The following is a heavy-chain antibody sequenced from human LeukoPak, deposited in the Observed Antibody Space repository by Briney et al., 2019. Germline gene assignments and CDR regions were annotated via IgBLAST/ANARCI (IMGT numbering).Heavy chain of an antibody. D-gene: IGHD6-13*01. CDR3: ARDGGQQMEKFDY. CDR2: IWYDGNYK. V-gene: IGHV3-33*01. Sequence: PGGSQRLSCVASGFTFSTYGMHWVRQAPGKGLEWVALIWYDGNYKYYADSAKGRFTISRDNSKNTLYLQMNSLRVEDTAVYYCARDGGQQMEKFDYWGQGTLVTVSS. CDR1: GFTFSTYG. J-gene: IGHJ4*02.